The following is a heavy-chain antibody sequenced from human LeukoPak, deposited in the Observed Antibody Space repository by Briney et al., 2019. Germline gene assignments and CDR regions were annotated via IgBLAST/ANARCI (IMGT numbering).Heavy chain of an antibody. CDR2: IKHDGSEK. V-gene: IGHV3-7*01. CDR3: AAGRGLIDY. J-gene: IGHJ4*02. CDR1: GFTFSHHW. Sequence: GSLRLSCAASGFTFSHHWMSWVRQAPGKGLEWAANIKHDGSEKSYVDSVKGRFTISRDNAKDSLYLQMNSLRAEDTAVYYCAAGRGLIDYWGQGTLVTASS. D-gene: IGHD1-26*01.